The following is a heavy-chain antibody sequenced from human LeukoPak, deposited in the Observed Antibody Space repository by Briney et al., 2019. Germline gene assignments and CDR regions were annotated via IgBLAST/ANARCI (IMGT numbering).Heavy chain of an antibody. Sequence: ASVKVSCKASGYTFTTYGISWVRQAPGQGLEWMGGINPNIGGTNYAQKFQGRATITRDTSISTAYMELSRLRSDATAVYYCARDSGERGSGSYLIAYWGQGTLVTVSS. D-gene: IGHD3-10*01. CDR1: GYTFTTYG. V-gene: IGHV1-2*02. J-gene: IGHJ4*02. CDR3: ARDSGERGSGSYLIAY. CDR2: INPNIGGT.